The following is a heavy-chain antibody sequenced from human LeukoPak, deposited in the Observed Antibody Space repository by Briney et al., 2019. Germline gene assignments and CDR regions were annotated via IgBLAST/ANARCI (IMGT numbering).Heavy chain of an antibody. J-gene: IGHJ4*02. V-gene: IGHV3-74*01. CDR1: GFTFSRYW. CDR3: ARVAAWDSSGYLFDY. Sequence: GGPLRLSCAASGFTFSRYWMHWVRQAPGKGLVWVVRINTDGSCTRYADSVKSRFTISRENAKNTLYLQMTSLRAEDTAVYYCARVAAWDSSGYLFDYWGQENLVTVSS. CDR2: INTDGSCT. D-gene: IGHD3-22*01.